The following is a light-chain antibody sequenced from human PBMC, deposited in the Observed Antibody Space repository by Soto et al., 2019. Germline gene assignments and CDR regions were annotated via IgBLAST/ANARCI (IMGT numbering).Light chain of an antibody. V-gene: IGLV2-11*01. Sequence: QSVMTQPRSVSGSPGQSVTISCTGTSSDVGGYNYVSWYQQHPGKAPKLMIYDVSKRPSGVPDRFSGSKSGNTASLTISGLQAEDEADYYCFSYAGRGVFGGGTKLTVL. CDR2: DVS. CDR3: FSYAGRGV. J-gene: IGLJ3*02. CDR1: SSDVGGYNY.